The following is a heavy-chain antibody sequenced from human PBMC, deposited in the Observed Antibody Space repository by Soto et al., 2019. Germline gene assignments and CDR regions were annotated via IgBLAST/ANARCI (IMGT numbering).Heavy chain of an antibody. J-gene: IGHJ4*02. Sequence: QVQLQESGPGLVKPSETLSLTCTVSGGSISSYYWRWIRQPPGKGLEWIGSIYYSGSSNFNPSLTRGVNTSVDTARMQHSWKPRSATAADTALYCCAGRWGPAFDYWGQGTLVTVSS. V-gene: IGHV4-59*08. D-gene: IGHD2-2*01. CDR2: IYYSGSS. CDR1: GGSISSYY. CDR3: AGRWGPAFDY.